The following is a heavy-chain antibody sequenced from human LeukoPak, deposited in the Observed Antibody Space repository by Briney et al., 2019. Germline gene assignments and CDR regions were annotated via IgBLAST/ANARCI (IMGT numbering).Heavy chain of an antibody. J-gene: IGHJ6*02. CDR1: GYTFTGYY. Sequence: GASVKVSCKASGYTFTGYYMHWVRQAPGQGLEWMGWISPYNGNTNYEQNLQGRVTMTTDTSTSTAYMELRSLRSDDTAVYYCARDKNDFWSGYPSDYFYGMDVWGQGTTVTVSS. CDR3: ARDKNDFWSGYPSDYFYGMDV. V-gene: IGHV1-18*04. CDR2: ISPYNGNT. D-gene: IGHD3-3*01.